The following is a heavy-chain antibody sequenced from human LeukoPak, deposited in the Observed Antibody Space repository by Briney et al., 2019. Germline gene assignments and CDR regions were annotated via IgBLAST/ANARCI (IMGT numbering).Heavy chain of an antibody. D-gene: IGHD6-13*01. Sequence: ASVKVSCKASGYTFTSYGISWVRQAPGQGLEWMGWISAYNGNTNYAPKLQGRVTMTTDTSTSTAYMELRSLRSDDTAVYYCARFGRNQQQLVPQFDYYYYYMDVWGKGTTVTVSS. CDR1: GYTFTSYG. J-gene: IGHJ6*03. CDR3: ARFGRNQQQLVPQFDYYYYYMDV. CDR2: ISAYNGNT. V-gene: IGHV1-18*01.